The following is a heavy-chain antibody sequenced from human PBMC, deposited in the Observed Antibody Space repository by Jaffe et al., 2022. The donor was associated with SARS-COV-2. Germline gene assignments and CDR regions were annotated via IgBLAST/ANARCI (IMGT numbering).Heavy chain of an antibody. D-gene: IGHD3-9*01. Sequence: QVRLVESGGGLVQPGRSLRLSCAASGFTFSKYVMHWVRQAPGKGLEWVATTSPDGNNQHYADSVKGRLTISRDNSKNTLSLQMNSLRDEDTAIYYCARDFDGHFCPGDYWGQGTLVTVSS. CDR3: ARDFDGHFCPGDY. CDR1: GFTFSKYV. V-gene: IGHV3-30-3*01. CDR2: TSPDGNNQ. J-gene: IGHJ4*02.